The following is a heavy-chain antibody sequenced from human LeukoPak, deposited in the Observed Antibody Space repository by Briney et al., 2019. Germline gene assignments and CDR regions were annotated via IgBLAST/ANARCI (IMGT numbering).Heavy chain of an antibody. V-gene: IGHV4-4*07. D-gene: IGHD2/OR15-2a*01. J-gene: IGHJ5*02. CDR1: GGSISSYY. CDR2: IHTSGST. Sequence: PSETLSLTCTVSGGSISSYYWSWIRPPAGKGLEWIGRIHTSGSTNYNPSLKGRVTMSVDTYKNQFSLKLSSVTAADTAVYYCARALGEYFHWFDPWGQGTLVTVSS. CDR3: ARALGEYFHWFDP.